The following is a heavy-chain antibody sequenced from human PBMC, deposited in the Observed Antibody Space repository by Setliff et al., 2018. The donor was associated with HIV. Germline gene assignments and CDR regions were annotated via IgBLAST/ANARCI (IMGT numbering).Heavy chain of an antibody. CDR1: GGSFNGYS. Sequence: PSETLSLTCAVYGGSFNGYSWTWIRQPPGKGLEWIGGINHSGSTNYNPSLKSRVTISVDTSKSQFSLRLNSVTATDTALYYCARGARDMIVVIGGDAFDIWGQGTMVTVSS. D-gene: IGHD3-22*01. J-gene: IGHJ3*02. CDR3: ARGARDMIVVIGGDAFDI. V-gene: IGHV4-34*01. CDR2: INHSGST.